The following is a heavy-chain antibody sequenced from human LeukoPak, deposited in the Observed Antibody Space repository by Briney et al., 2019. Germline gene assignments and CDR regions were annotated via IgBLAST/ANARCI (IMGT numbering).Heavy chain of an antibody. D-gene: IGHD3-3*01. Sequence: PSQTLSLTCTVSGGALSSYYWSWIRQPPGRGVEWMGYIYYSGSTNYNPSLKSRVTISVDTSKNQFSLKLSSVTAADTAVYYCARGAKYDFWSGYYIYWGQGTLVTVSS. CDR1: GGALSSYY. J-gene: IGHJ4*02. CDR2: IYYSGST. V-gene: IGHV4-59*01. CDR3: ARGAKYDFWSGYYIY.